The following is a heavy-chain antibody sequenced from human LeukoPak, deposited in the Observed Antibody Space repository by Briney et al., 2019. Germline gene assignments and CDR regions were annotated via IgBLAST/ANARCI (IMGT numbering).Heavy chain of an antibody. CDR1: GFTFSSYG. Sequence: PGGSLRLSCAASGFTFSSYGMHWVRQAPGKGLEWVAFIRFDGSDKFYADSVKGRFTISRDNSKSTLYLQMNSLRGEDTAVYYCAKGRSYTSGWYESCDYWGQGTLVTVSS. CDR2: IRFDGSDK. CDR3: AKGRSYTSGWYESCDY. J-gene: IGHJ4*02. D-gene: IGHD6-19*01. V-gene: IGHV3-30*02.